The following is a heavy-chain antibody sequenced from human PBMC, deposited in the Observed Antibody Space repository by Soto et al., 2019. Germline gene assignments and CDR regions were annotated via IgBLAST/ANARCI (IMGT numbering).Heavy chain of an antibody. CDR3: ASSNIVAAPYGMDV. D-gene: IGHD6-13*01. J-gene: IGHJ6*02. Sequence: ASVKVSCKASGYTFTSYGISWVRQAPGQGLEWMGWISAHNGNTNYAQKLQGRVTITTDTSTSTAYMELSSLRSEDTAVYYCASSNIVAAPYGMDVWGQGTTVTVSS. V-gene: IGHV1-18*01. CDR2: ISAHNGNT. CDR1: GYTFTSYG.